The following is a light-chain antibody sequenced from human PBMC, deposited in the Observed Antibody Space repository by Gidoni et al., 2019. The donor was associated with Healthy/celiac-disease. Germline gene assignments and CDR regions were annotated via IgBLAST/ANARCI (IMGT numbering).Light chain of an antibody. CDR1: QSVCSN. CDR2: GAS. Sequence: EIVMTQSPATLSVSQGERSTLTCRASQSVCSNLAWYQQKPGQAPMLLIYGASTRATGIPARFSGSGSVTEFTLTISSLQSEDFAVYYCQQYNNWPWTFGQGTKVEI. V-gene: IGKV3-15*01. J-gene: IGKJ1*01. CDR3: QQYNNWPWT.